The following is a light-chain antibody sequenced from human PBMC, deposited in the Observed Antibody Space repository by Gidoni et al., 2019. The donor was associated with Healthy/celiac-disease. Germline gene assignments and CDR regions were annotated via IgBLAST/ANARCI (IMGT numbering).Light chain of an antibody. CDR3: GTWDSSLSAAV. J-gene: IGLJ7*01. CDR1: SPNIGNNY. CDR2: ENN. Sequence: SVLTQPPAVSAAPGPKVTISCPGSSPNIGNNYVSWYQQLPGTAPKLLINENNKQPSGIPDRFSGSKSGTSATLGITGLQTVDEADYYCGTWDSSLSAAVFGGGTQLTVL. V-gene: IGLV1-51*02.